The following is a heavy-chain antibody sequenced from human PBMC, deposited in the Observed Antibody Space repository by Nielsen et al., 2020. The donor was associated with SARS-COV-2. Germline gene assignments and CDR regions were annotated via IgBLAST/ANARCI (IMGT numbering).Heavy chain of an antibody. J-gene: IGHJ4*02. Sequence: GGSLRLSCTASGFTFGDYAMSWVRQAPGKGLEWVGFIRSKAYGGTTEYAASVKGRFTISRDDSKSIAYLQMNSLKTEDTAVYYCTNSRNYYDSSGAFDYWGQGTLVTVSS. CDR2: IRSKAYGGTT. CDR1: GFTFGDYA. D-gene: IGHD3-22*01. V-gene: IGHV3-49*04. CDR3: TNSRNYYDSSGAFDY.